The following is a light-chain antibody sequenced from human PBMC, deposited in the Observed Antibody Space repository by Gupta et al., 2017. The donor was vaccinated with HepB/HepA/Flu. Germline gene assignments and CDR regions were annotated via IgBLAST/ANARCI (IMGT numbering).Light chain of an antibody. CDR3: CSYAGSWV. V-gene: IGLV2-23*01. CDR2: EGS. Sequence: SALTQPASVSGSPGQSITISCTGTSSDVGSYNLVSWYQQHPGRAPKLMIYEGSKRPSGGSNRFSGAKSGNTAALTIAGLQAEDEDDYYCCSYAGSWVFGGGTKLTVL. J-gene: IGLJ3*02. CDR1: SSDVGSYNL.